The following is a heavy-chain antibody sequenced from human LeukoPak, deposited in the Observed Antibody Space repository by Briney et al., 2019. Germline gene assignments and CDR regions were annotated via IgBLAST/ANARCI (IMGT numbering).Heavy chain of an antibody. CDR1: GGSISSSSYC. J-gene: IGHJ5*02. Sequence: SETLSLTCTVSGGSISSSSYCWGWIRQPPGKGLEWIGSIYYSGSTYYNPSLKSRVTISVDTSKNQFSLKLSSVTAADTAVYYCARYRPDYYDSSGYYRWFDPWGQGTLVTVSS. CDR2: IYYSGST. D-gene: IGHD3-22*01. CDR3: ARYRPDYYDSSGYYRWFDP. V-gene: IGHV4-39*01.